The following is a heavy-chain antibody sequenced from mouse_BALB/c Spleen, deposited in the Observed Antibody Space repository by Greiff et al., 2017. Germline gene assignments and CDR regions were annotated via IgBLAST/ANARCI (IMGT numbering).Heavy chain of an antibody. V-gene: IGHV14-4*02. Sequence: DVKLVESGAELVRSGASVKLSCTASGFNIKDYYMHWVKQRPEQGLEWIGWIDPENGDTEYAPKFQGKATMTADTSSNTAYLQLSSLTSEDTAVYYCNADGNYGWFAYWGQGTLVTVSA. J-gene: IGHJ3*01. CDR1: GFNIKDYY. CDR3: NADGNYGWFAY. D-gene: IGHD2-1*01. CDR2: IDPENGDT.